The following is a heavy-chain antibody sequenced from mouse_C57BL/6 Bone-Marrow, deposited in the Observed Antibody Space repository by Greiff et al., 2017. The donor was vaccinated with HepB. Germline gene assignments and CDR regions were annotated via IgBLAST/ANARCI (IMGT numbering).Heavy chain of an antibody. V-gene: IGHV1-50*01. CDR1: GYTFTSYW. CDR3: ARRVPIDY. J-gene: IGHJ2*01. Sequence: QVQLQQPGAEFVKPGASVKLSCKASGYTFTSYWMQWVKQRPGQGLEWIGEIDPSDSYTNYNQKFKGKATLTVDTSSSTAYMQLSSLTSEDSAVYYCARRVPIDYWGQGTTLTVSS. CDR2: IDPSDSYT.